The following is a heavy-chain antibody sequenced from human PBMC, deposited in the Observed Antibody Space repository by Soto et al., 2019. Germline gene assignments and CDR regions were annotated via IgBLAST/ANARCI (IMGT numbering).Heavy chain of an antibody. V-gene: IGHV3-74*01. D-gene: IGHD6-6*01. Sequence: EVQLVESGGGLVQPGGSLRLSCAASGFTFSSYWMHWIRQAPGKGLVWVARLDGAGTTINYADSVKGRFTISRDSSKNTVDLQMNSLRAEDTAVYSCARDGQQLVPYGLDAWGQGTTVTVSS. CDR3: ARDGQQLVPYGLDA. J-gene: IGHJ6*02. CDR1: GFTFSSYW. CDR2: LDGAGTTI.